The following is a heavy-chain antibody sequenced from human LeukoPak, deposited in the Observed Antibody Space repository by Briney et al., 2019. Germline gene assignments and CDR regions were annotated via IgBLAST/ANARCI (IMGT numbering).Heavy chain of an antibody. CDR3: AKVGVTEYNYFDP. CDR1: GYTFTSYD. CDR2: MNPNSGHT. V-gene: IGHV1-8*01. J-gene: IGHJ5*02. D-gene: IGHD2-21*02. Sequence: EASVKVSCKASGYTFTSYDINWVRQATGQGLEWMGWMNPNSGHTGYAQKFQGRVTMTRDTSINTAYMELSSLRSEDTAVYYCAKVGVTEYNYFDPWGQGTLVTVSS.